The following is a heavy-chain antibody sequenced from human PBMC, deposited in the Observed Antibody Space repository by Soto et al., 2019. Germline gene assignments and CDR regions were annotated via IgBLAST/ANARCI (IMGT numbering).Heavy chain of an antibody. CDR3: ARGVTMVRGVTITPGEAFDI. D-gene: IGHD3-10*01. V-gene: IGHV4-4*02. J-gene: IGHJ3*02. Sequence: QVQLQESGPGLVKPSGTLSLICGVSGGSIRSSNWWSWVRQPPGKGLEWIGEIDHSGSTNYNPSLKSRVTISVDKSKNQFSLKLTSVTAADTAMYYCARGVTMVRGVTITPGEAFDIWGQGTRVTVSS. CDR1: GGSIRSSNW. CDR2: IDHSGST.